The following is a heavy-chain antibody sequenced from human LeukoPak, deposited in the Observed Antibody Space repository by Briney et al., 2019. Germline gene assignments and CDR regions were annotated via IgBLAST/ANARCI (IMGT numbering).Heavy chain of an antibody. CDR2: ISSSGSTI. CDR3: AREAYYDFWSGYYT. CDR1: GFTFSDYY. Sequence: GGSLRLSCAASGFTFSDYYMSWIRQAPGKGLEWVSYISSSGSTIYYADSVKGRFTISRDNAKNSLYLQMNSLRAEDTAVYYYAREAYYDFWSGYYTWGQGTLVTVSS. J-gene: IGHJ5*02. V-gene: IGHV3-11*01. D-gene: IGHD3-3*01.